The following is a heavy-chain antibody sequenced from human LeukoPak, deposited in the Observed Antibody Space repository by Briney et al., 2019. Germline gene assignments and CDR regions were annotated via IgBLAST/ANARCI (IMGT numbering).Heavy chain of an antibody. D-gene: IGHD3-22*01. CDR1: GGSISSYY. CDR2: IYYSGST. J-gene: IGHJ6*03. Sequence: SETLSLTCTVSGGSISSYYWSWIRQPPVRGLEWIGYIYYSGSTNYNPSRKSRVTISVGTSKNQFSLKLSSVTAADTAVYYCARVRREVVVITRYYYYYYMDVWGKGTTVTVSS. CDR3: ARVRREVVVITRYYYYYYMDV. V-gene: IGHV4-59*01.